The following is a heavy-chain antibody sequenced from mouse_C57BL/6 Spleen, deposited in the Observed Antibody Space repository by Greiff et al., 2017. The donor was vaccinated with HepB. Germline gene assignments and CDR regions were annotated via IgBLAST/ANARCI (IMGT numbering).Heavy chain of an antibody. CDR1: GYTFTSYW. Sequence: VQLQQSGAELVRPGTSVKLSCKASGYTFTSYWMHWVKQRPGQGLEWIGVIDPSASYTNYNQKFKGKATLTVDTSSSTAYMQLSSLTSEDSAVYYCAREIRRDYFDYWGQGTTLTVSS. J-gene: IGHJ2*01. V-gene: IGHV1-59*01. CDR3: AREIRRDYFDY. CDR2: IDPSASYT. D-gene: IGHD2-12*01.